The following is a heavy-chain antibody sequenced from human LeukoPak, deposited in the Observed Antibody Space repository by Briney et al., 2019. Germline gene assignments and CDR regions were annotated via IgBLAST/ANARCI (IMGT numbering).Heavy chain of an antibody. CDR1: GGSFSGYY. J-gene: IGHJ5*02. CDR3: ANYGSGTYRFDP. CDR2: INHSGST. D-gene: IGHD3-10*01. Sequence: KPSETLSLTCAVYGGSFSGYYWSWIRQPPGKGLEWIGEINHSGSTNYNPSLKSRVTISVDTSKNQFSLKLSSVTAADTAVYYCANYGSGTYRFDPWGQGTLVTVSS. V-gene: IGHV4-34*01.